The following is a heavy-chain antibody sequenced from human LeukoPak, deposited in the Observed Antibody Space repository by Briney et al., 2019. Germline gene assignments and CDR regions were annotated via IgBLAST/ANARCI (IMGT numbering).Heavy chain of an antibody. Sequence: ASVKVSCKASGYTFTGYYMHWVRQATGQGLEWMGWMNPNSGNTGYAQKFQGRVTMTRNTSISTAYMELSSLRSEDTAVYYCAMIGYCSSTSCQANWFDPWGQGTLVTVSS. CDR2: MNPNSGNT. J-gene: IGHJ5*02. CDR3: AMIGYCSSTSCQANWFDP. D-gene: IGHD2-2*01. CDR1: GYTFTGYY. V-gene: IGHV1-8*02.